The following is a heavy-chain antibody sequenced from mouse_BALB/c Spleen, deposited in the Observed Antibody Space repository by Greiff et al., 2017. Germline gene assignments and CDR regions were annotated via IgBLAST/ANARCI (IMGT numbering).Heavy chain of an antibody. CDR1: GYSITSGYY. J-gene: IGHJ1*01. Sequence: EVQLQESGPGLVKPSQSLSLTCSVTGYSITSGYYWNWIRQFPGNKLEWMGYISYDGSNNYNPSLKNRISITRDTSKNQFFLKLNSVTTEDTATYYCARVTTATRWWYFDVWGAGTTVTVSS. CDR3: ARVTTATRWWYFDV. V-gene: IGHV3-6*02. D-gene: IGHD1-2*01. CDR2: ISYDGSN.